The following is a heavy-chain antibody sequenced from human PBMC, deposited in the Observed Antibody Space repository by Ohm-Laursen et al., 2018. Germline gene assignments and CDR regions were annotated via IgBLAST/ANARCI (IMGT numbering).Heavy chain of an antibody. J-gene: IGHJ5*02. CDR3: AKPSDGYNYGYFDP. D-gene: IGHD5-24*01. CDR1: GFSFSNYG. CDR2: ISYDGSNK. Sequence: SLRLSCSAPGFSFSNYGIHWVRQAPGKGLEWVAVISYDGSNKNHADSVKGRFTISRDNSKNTVYLQMNSLGAEDTAVYYCAKPSDGYNYGYFDPWGQGTLVTVSS. V-gene: IGHV3-30*18.